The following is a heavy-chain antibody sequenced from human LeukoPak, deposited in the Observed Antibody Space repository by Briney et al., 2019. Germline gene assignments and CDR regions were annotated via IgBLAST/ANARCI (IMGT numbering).Heavy chain of an antibody. CDR3: AKDLVRSGYSSGWYWNYFDY. CDR1: GFTFSSYG. D-gene: IGHD6-19*01. Sequence: PGGSLRLSCAASGFTFSSYGMHWVRQAPGKGLEWVADIWYDGSNKYYADSVKGRFTISRDNSKNTLYLQMNSLRAADTAVYYCAKDLVRSGYSSGWYWNYFDYWGQGTLVTVSS. CDR2: IWYDGSNK. J-gene: IGHJ4*02. V-gene: IGHV3-33*06.